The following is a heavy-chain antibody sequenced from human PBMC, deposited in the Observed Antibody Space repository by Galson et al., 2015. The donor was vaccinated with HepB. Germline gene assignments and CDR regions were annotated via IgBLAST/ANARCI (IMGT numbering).Heavy chain of an antibody. CDR2: IYFSGST. V-gene: IGHV4-31*03. CDR1: GGSFSSGGYY. Sequence: LSLTCTVSGGSFSSGGYYWNWIRQHPGKGLEWIGYIYFSGSTYYNPSLKSRVTISVDTSKDQFSLQLGSVTAADTAVYYCARVAEVIIIPAVMPTYAFDIWGLGTMVTVSS. CDR3: ARVAEVIIIPAVMPTYAFDI. J-gene: IGHJ3*02. D-gene: IGHD2-2*01.